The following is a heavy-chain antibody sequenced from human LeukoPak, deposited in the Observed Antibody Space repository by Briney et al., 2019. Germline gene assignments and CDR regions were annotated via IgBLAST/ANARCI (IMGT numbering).Heavy chain of an antibody. J-gene: IGHJ3*02. CDR2: IYYSGST. CDR1: GGSISSSSYY. CDR3: ARGGQYAFDI. V-gene: IGHV4-39*07. D-gene: IGHD3-16*01. Sequence: SETLSLTCTVSGGSISSSSYYWGWIRQPPGKGLEWIGSIYYSGSTYYNPSLKSRVTISVDTSKNQFSLKLSSVTAADTAVYYCARGGQYAFDIWGQGTMVTVSS.